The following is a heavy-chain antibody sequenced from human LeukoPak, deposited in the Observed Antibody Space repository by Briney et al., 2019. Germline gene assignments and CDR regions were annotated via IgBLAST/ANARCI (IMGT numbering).Heavy chain of an antibody. J-gene: IGHJ4*02. CDR1: GFTFSSYG. D-gene: IGHD3-22*01. V-gene: IGHV3-30*18. CDR3: AKDHLSRKGYYYDSSGYVGIDY. CDR2: ISYDGSNK. Sequence: GGSLRLSCAASGFTFSSYGMHWVRQAPGKGLEWVAVISYDGSNKYYADSMKGRFTISRDNSKNTLYLQMYSLRAEDTAVYYCAKDHLSRKGYYYDSSGYVGIDYWGQGTLVTVSS.